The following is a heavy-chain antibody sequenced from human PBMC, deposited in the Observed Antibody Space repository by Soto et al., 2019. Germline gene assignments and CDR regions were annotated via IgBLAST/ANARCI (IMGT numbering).Heavy chain of an antibody. D-gene: IGHD2-2*01. Sequence: GGSLRLSCAASGFTFSSYAMSWVRQAPGKGLEWVSAITGSGGDTYYADSVKGRFTFSRDNSKNTLSLQMNSLTAEDTAVYYCAKAVTSWDALDIWGQGTTVTVSS. V-gene: IGHV3-23*01. J-gene: IGHJ6*02. CDR3: AKAVTSWDALDI. CDR2: ITGSGGDT. CDR1: GFTFSSYA.